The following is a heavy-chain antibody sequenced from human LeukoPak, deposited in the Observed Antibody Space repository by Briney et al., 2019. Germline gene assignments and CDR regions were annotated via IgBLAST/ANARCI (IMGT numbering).Heavy chain of an antibody. CDR3: ARQTAITYYYDSSGTGGYNWFDP. CDR2: INHSGST. J-gene: IGHJ5*02. Sequence: SETLSLTCAVYGGSFSGYYWSWIRQPQGKGLEWIGEINHSGSTNYNPSLKSRVTISVDTSKNQFSLKLSSVTAADTAVYYCARQTAITYYYDSSGTGGYNWFDPWGQGTLVTVSS. V-gene: IGHV4-34*01. D-gene: IGHD3-22*01. CDR1: GGSFSGYY.